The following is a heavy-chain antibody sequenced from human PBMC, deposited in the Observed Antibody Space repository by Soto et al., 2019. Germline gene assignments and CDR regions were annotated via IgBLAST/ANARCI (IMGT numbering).Heavy chain of an antibody. Sequence: EVQLLESGGGLVQPGGSLRLSCAASGFTFSSYAMSWVRQAPGKGLEWVSAISGSGGSTYYADSVKGRFTISRDNSKNTLYLQMNSLRAEDTAVYYCAKEASYVIVVARPRYFDYWGQGTLVTVSS. CDR2: ISGSGGST. CDR3: AKEASYVIVVARPRYFDY. CDR1: GFTFSSYA. V-gene: IGHV3-23*01. J-gene: IGHJ4*02. D-gene: IGHD3-22*01.